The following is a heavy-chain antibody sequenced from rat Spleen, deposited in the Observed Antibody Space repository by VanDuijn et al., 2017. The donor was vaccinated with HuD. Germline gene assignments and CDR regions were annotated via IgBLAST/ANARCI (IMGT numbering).Heavy chain of an antibody. Sequence: EVQLVESGGGLVQPGRSLKLSCAASGFTFSDYNMAWVRQAPKKGLEWVATISYDGSRTYERDSVKGRFTNSRDNAKSTLYLQMDSLRSEDTATYYCTTKDSSYIYDVMDAWGQGASVTVSS. CDR2: ISYDGSRT. J-gene: IGHJ4*01. V-gene: IGHV5-7*01. CDR3: TTKDSSYIYDVMDA. CDR1: GFTFSDYN. D-gene: IGHD1-2*01.